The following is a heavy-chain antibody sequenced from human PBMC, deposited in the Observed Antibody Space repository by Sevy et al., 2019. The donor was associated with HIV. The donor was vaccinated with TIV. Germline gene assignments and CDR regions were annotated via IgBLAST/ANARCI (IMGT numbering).Heavy chain of an antibody. D-gene: IGHD2-15*01. V-gene: IGHV1-24*01. Sequence: ASVKVSCKVSGYTLTKLSIHWVRQAPGKGLEWMGDFDTQDGETIYAVRFQGRLTMTVDTSTDTTYMELSSLTSEDTVVYYCATGGLRYYGGASSYQGDWFDPWCQETLVTVSS. J-gene: IGHJ5*02. CDR1: GYTLTKLS. CDR2: FDTQDGET. CDR3: ATGGLRYYGGASSYQGDWFDP.